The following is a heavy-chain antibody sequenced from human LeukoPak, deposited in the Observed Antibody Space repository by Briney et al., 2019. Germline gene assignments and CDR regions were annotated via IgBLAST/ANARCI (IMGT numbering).Heavy chain of an antibody. D-gene: IGHD3-22*01. CDR2: IYPGDSDT. V-gene: IGHV5-51*01. Sequence: GESLKISCKGCGYSFTSYWIGWVRQMPGKGLEWMGIIYPGDSDTRYSPSFQGQATISADKSISTAYLQWSSLKASDTAMYYCARGGSSGYYYEAFDYWGQGTLVTVSS. J-gene: IGHJ4*02. CDR1: GYSFTSYW. CDR3: ARGGSSGYYYEAFDY.